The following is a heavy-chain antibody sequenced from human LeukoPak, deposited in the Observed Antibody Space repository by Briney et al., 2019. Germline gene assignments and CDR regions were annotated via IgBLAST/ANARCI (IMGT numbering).Heavy chain of an antibody. Sequence: PSETLSLTCTVSGGSISPYYWSWVRQPPGKGLEWIGYIYYSGSNNYNPSLKSRVTTSIDTSKKQFSLKLSSVTAADTAVYYCARLRITGGHYYQHGLDVWGQGTTVTVSS. CDR3: ARLRITGGHYYQHGLDV. CDR1: GGSISPYY. CDR2: IYYSGSN. J-gene: IGHJ6*02. V-gene: IGHV4-59*08. D-gene: IGHD2-8*02.